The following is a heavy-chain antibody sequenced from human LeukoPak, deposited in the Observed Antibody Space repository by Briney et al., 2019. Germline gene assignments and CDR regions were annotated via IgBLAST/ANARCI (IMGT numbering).Heavy chain of an antibody. V-gene: IGHV1-2*02. Sequence: ASVKVSCKASGYTFIGYYMHWVRQAPGQGLEWTGWINPKSGGTHYAHKFQGRVTMTRDTSINTAYIELSSLRSDDTAVYYCTRTGSGSYSAYNWFDPWGQGTLVTVSS. CDR2: INPKSGGT. CDR1: GYTFIGYY. J-gene: IGHJ5*02. CDR3: TRTGSGSYSAYNWFDP. D-gene: IGHD1-26*01.